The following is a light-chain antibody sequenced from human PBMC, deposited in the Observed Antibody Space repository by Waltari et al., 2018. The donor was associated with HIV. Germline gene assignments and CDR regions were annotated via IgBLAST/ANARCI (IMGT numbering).Light chain of an antibody. CDR2: DST. V-gene: IGLV7-46*01. CDR1: AGPLPRKNY. J-gene: IGLJ2*01. Sequence: QAAVTQEPSMPVSPGGTIILTCGSSAGPLPRKNYTYWFQQKPGQAPTTLIFDSTKRHSWTPARFSGFLLGDKAVLTLSGALSEDEAFYYCLLFFGATRIFGGGTMVTV. CDR3: LLFFGATRI.